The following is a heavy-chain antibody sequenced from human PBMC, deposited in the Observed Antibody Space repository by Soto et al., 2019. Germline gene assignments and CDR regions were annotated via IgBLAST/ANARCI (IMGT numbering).Heavy chain of an antibody. D-gene: IGHD3-3*01. CDR2: IYHSGST. J-gene: IGHJ4*02. CDR1: GGSISSGGYS. Sequence: SETLSLTCAVSGGSISSGGYSWSWIRQPPGKGLEWIGYIYHSGSTYYNPSLKSRVTISVDRSKNQFSLKLSSVTAADTAVYYCAAGAIFGVVPLAYWGQGTLVTVSS. V-gene: IGHV4-30-2*01. CDR3: AAGAIFGVVPLAY.